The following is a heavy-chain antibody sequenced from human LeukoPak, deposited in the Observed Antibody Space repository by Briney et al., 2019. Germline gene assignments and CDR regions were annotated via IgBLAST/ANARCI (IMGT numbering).Heavy chain of an antibody. V-gene: IGHV3-53*01. Sequence: GGSLRLSCTASGFIVSSSYMSWVRQAPGKGPEWVSIIYSDRRTYYAESVKGRFTISRDDSQNMVFLQMDSLRTEDTARYYCARDSAFSSYSHWGQGALATVSS. CDR2: IYSDRRT. J-gene: IGHJ1*01. CDR3: ARDSAFSSYSH. CDR1: GFIVSSSY. D-gene: IGHD2-15*01.